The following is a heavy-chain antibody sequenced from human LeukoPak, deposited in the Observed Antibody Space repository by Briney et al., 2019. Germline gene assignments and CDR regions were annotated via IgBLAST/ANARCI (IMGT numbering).Heavy chain of an antibody. V-gene: IGHV3-74*01. CDR2: LSPDGGTI. J-gene: IGHJ4*02. Sequence: GGSLRLSCVVSGFTFSSYWMHWVRQAPGKGLVWVSRLSPDGGTIDYSDSVRGRFTISRDNAKDTLYLQMNSLRAEDTAVYYCAKEGSSGWYSFFDYWGQGTLVTVSS. CDR3: AKEGSSGWYSFFDY. D-gene: IGHD6-19*01. CDR1: GFTFSSYW.